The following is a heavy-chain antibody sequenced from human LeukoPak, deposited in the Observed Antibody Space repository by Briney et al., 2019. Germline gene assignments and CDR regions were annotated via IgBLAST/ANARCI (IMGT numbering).Heavy chain of an antibody. CDR3: ARRVAMVRGVIIYRASYYFDY. J-gene: IGHJ4*02. Sequence: SETLSLTCDVYGGSFSGYYWSWIRQPPGNGLEWIGEINHSGSTNYNPSLKSRVTISVDTSKNQFPLKLSSVTAADTAVYYCARRVAMVRGVIIYRASYYFDYWGQGTLVTVSS. CDR2: INHSGST. D-gene: IGHD3-10*01. CDR1: GGSFSGYY. V-gene: IGHV4-34*01.